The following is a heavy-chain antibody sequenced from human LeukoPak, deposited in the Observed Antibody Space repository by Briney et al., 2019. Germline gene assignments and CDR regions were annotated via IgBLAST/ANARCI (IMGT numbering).Heavy chain of an antibody. D-gene: IGHD3-16*01. Sequence: GGSLRLSCAASGFTFSSYWMSWVRQAPGKGLEWVANIKQDGSEKYYVDSVKGRFTVSRDDAKNSLYLYLTRVRVDDTAVYYCARDLTSAYWSPGGYYYYMDVWGKGTAVTVSS. V-gene: IGHV3-7*01. J-gene: IGHJ6*03. CDR3: ARDLTSAYWSPGGYYYYMDV. CDR1: GFTFSSYW. CDR2: IKQDGSEK.